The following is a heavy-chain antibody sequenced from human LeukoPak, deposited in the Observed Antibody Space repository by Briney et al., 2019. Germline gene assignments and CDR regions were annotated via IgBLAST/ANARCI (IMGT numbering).Heavy chain of an antibody. J-gene: IGHJ4*02. CDR2: IYYSGST. CDR3: ARVAREYYDFWGGYSNLPYYFDY. D-gene: IGHD3-3*01. CDR1: GGSISSYY. Sequence: SETLSLTCTVSGGSISSYYWSWIRQPPGKGLEWIGYIYYSGSTNYNPSLKSRVTISVDTSKNQFSLKLSSVTAADTAVYYCARVAREYYDFWGGYSNLPYYFDYWGQGTLVTVSS. V-gene: IGHV4-59*12.